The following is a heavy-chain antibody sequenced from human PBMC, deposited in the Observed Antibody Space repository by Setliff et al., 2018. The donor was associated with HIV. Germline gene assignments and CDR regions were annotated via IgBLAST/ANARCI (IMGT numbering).Heavy chain of an antibody. D-gene: IGHD3-22*01. CDR3: ARVWSPGGYSHAFDI. CDR2: INPRGGST. Sequence: GASVKVSCKASGGTFSSYATNWVRQAPGQGLEWTGMINPRGGSTNYAQMFQGRVTMTRDTSTSTVYMELSSLRSEDTAVYYCARVWSPGGYSHAFDIWGQGTMVTVS. J-gene: IGHJ3*02. V-gene: IGHV1-46*01. CDR1: GGTFSSYA.